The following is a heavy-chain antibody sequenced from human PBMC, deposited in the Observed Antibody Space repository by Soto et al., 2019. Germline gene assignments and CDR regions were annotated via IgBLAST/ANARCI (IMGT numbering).Heavy chain of an antibody. CDR3: ARVTIADDPFDI. J-gene: IGHJ3*02. D-gene: IGHD2-15*01. V-gene: IGHV4-61*03. Sequence: PSETLSLTCTVSGGSVSSASCFWSWIRQPPGKGLEWIGYIYYSGTTNYNPTLKSRVIISVDTSKNHFSLKLTSVTAADTAVYYCARVTIADDPFDIWGQGTMVTVSS. CDR1: GGSVSSASCF. CDR2: IYYSGTT.